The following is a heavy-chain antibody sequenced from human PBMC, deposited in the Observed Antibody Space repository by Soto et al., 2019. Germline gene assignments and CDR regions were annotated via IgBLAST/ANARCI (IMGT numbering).Heavy chain of an antibody. Sequence: GRSTRVPSSSAGFPFGGFSRRRVLPATGKGLESVSAISGSGGSTYYADSVKGRFTISRDNSKNTLYLQMNSLRAEDTAVYYCVKAPDGTCSSRSCLAYWRHRSLVTV. D-gene: IGHD2-2*01. CDR2: ISGSGGST. V-gene: IGHV3-23*01. CDR1: GFPFGGFS. CDR3: VKAPDGTCSSRSCLAY. J-gene: IGHJ4*01.